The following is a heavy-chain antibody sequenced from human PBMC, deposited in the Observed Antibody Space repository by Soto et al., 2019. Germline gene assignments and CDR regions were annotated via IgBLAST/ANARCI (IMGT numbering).Heavy chain of an antibody. Sequence: QLHLEQRGAGLLKPSETLSLTCDVYGGSFSGYYWSWIRQAPGKGLEWIVEINHSGSPNYNPSLRSRVSVSVDTSKTHFSLKLNSVTAADTAVYYCATFPPEGRTATPRGDDAFDIWGQGTLVTVSS. CDR3: ATFPPEGRTATPRGDDAFDI. D-gene: IGHD3-10*01. V-gene: IGHV4-34*02. J-gene: IGHJ3*02. CDR1: GGSFSGYY. CDR2: INHSGSP.